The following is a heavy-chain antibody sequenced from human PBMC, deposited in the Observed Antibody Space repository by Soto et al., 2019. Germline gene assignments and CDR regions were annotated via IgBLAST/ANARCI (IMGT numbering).Heavy chain of an antibody. D-gene: IGHD1-26*01. Sequence: QVQLQESGPGLVKPSQTLSLTCTVSGGSISSGGYYWSWIRQHPGKGLEWIGYIYYSGSTYYNPSLKSRVTISVDTSKNQFSLKLSSVTAADTAVYYCAREFRGVYREDNWFDPWGQGTLVTVSS. V-gene: IGHV4-31*03. CDR3: AREFRGVYREDNWFDP. J-gene: IGHJ5*02. CDR2: IYYSGST. CDR1: GGSISSGGYY.